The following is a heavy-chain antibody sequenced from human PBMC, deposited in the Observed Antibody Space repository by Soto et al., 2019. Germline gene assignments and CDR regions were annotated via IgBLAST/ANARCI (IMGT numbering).Heavy chain of an antibody. Sequence: PGGSLRLSCAASGFTFRSFTMNWVRQAPGKGLEWVSTISSNSAYIYYTDALRGRFTISRDNAKNSLHLQMNSLRAGDTAVYYCTRDASRDSSARGWFDPWGPGTLVTVSS. D-gene: IGHD6-13*01. V-gene: IGHV3-21*01. J-gene: IGHJ5*02. CDR2: ISSNSAYI. CDR3: TRDASRDSSARGWFDP. CDR1: GFTFRSFT.